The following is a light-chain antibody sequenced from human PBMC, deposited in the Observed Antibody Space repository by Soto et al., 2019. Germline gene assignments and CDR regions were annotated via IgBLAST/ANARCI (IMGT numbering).Light chain of an antibody. V-gene: IGLV1-40*01. CDR2: ANT. CDR3: QSYDSSLSGYV. Sequence: QSVLTQPPSVSGAPGQGFTISCTGSSANIGPTYDVHWYQQLPGTAPKLLIYANTNRPSGVPDRFSGSKSGTSASLAITGLQAEDEADYCSQSYDSSLSGYVFGTGTKLTVL. J-gene: IGLJ1*01. CDR1: SANIGPTYD.